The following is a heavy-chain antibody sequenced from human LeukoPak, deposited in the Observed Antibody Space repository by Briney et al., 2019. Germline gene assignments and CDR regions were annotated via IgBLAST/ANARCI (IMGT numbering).Heavy chain of an antibody. Sequence: GGSLRLSCAGAGFSITDHHMDWVRQAPGKGLEWIGRSATTTPNSGTTQYAASVRSRFTISRDDSQNSLYLHLNSLNTEDTAVYYCVRVVTTGSGWSHFDNWGLGTLVTVSS. D-gene: IGHD1-1*01. CDR2: SATTTPNSGTT. CDR1: GFSITDHH. CDR3: VRVVTTGSGWSHFDN. V-gene: IGHV3-72*01. J-gene: IGHJ4*02.